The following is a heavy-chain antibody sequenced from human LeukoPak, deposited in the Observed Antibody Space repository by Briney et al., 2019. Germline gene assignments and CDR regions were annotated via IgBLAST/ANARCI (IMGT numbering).Heavy chain of an antibody. CDR1: GFTFSSYA. J-gene: IGHJ4*02. Sequence: GGSLRLSCAASGFTFSSYAMHWVRQAPGKGLEWVAVISYDGSNKYYADSVKGRFTISRDNSKNTLYLQMGSLRAEDMAVYYCAREGNWNDETGYFDYWGQGTLVTVSS. CDR3: AREGNWNDETGYFDY. D-gene: IGHD1-1*01. CDR2: ISYDGSNK. V-gene: IGHV3-30*14.